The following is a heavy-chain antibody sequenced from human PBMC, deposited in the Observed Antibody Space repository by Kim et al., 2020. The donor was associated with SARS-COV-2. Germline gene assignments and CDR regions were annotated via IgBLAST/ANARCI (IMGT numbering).Heavy chain of an antibody. CDR3: ASYDYDILTGYRYGMDV. V-gene: IGHV1-3*01. Sequence: FQGRVTITRDTSASTAYMELSSLRSEDTAVYYCASYDYDILTGYRYGMDVWGQGTTVTVSS. D-gene: IGHD3-9*01. J-gene: IGHJ6*02.